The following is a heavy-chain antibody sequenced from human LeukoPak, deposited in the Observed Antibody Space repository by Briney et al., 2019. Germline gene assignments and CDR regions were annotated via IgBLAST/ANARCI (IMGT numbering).Heavy chain of an antibody. D-gene: IGHD6-19*01. J-gene: IGHJ3*02. V-gene: IGHV1-2*02. Sequence: ASVKVSCKASGYTFTGYYMHWVRQAPGQGLEWMVWINPNSGGTNYAQKFQGRVTMTRDTSISTAYMELSRLRSDDTAVYYCARVLGYSSGLDAFDIWGQGTMVTVSS. CDR2: INPNSGGT. CDR1: GYTFTGYY. CDR3: ARVLGYSSGLDAFDI.